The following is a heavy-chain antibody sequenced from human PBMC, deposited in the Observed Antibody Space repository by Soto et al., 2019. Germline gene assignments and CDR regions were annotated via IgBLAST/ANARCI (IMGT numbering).Heavy chain of an antibody. J-gene: IGHJ4*02. CDR1: GGSISSGGYY. CDR3: ARLQFPLYDPKWGHFDY. Sequence: SETLSLTCTVSGGSISSGGYYWSWIRQHPGKGLEWIGYIYYSGSTYYNPSLKSRVTISVDTSKNQFSLKLSSVTAADTAVYYCARLQFPLYDPKWGHFDYWGQGTLVTVSS. CDR2: IYYSGST. V-gene: IGHV4-31*03. D-gene: IGHD2-2*02.